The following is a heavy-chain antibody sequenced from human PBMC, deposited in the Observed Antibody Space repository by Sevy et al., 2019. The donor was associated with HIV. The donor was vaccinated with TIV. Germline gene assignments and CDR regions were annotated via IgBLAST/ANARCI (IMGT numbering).Heavy chain of an antibody. J-gene: IGHJ3*02. CDR1: GGSISSYY. D-gene: IGHD3-3*01. CDR2: IYYSGST. CDR3: ARLRFLEWLDDAFDI. V-gene: IGHV4-59*01. Sequence: SETLSLTCTVSGGSISSYYWSWIRQPPGKGLEWIGYIYYSGSTNYNPSLKSRVTKSVDTSKNQFSLKLSSVTAADTAVYYCARLRFLEWLDDAFDIWGQGTMVTVSS.